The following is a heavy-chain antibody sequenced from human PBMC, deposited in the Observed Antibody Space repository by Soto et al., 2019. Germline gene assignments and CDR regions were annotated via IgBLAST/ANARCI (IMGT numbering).Heavy chain of an antibody. Sequence: ASVKVSCKASGYTFTGYYMHWVRRAPGQGLEWMGWINPNSGGTNYAQKFQGRVTMTRDTSISTAYMELSRLRSDDTAVYYCARYDFDLAGYYYGMDVWGQGTTVTVSS. V-gene: IGHV1-2*02. D-gene: IGHD3-3*01. CDR1: GYTFTGYY. J-gene: IGHJ6*02. CDR3: ARYDFDLAGYYYGMDV. CDR2: INPNSGGT.